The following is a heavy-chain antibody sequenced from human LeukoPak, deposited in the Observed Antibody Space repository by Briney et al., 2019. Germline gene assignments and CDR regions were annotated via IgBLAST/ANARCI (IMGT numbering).Heavy chain of an antibody. CDR1: GYTFTSYS. D-gene: IGHD3-22*01. V-gene: IGHV7-4-1*02. CDR3: ASTGQESSGYYYRDY. CDR2: INTNTGNP. J-gene: IGHJ4*02. Sequence: ASVKVSCKASGYTFTSYSMHWLRQAPGQGLEWMGWINTNTGNPTYAQGFTGRFVFSLDTSVSTAYLQISSLKAEDTAVYYCASTGQESSGYYYRDYWGQGTLVTVSS.